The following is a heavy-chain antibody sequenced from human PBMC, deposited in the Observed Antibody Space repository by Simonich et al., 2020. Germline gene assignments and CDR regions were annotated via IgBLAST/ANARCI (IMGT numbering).Heavy chain of an antibody. CDR2: ISAYKGNT. CDR1: GYTFTSYG. Sequence: QVQLVQSGAEVKKPGASVKVSCKASGYTFTSYGISWVRQAPGQGLEWMGWISAYKGNTNYAQKLQGRVTMTTDTSTSTAYMGLRSLRSDDTAVYYCARASRGTWWYYYFDYWGQGTLVTVSS. J-gene: IGHJ4*02. V-gene: IGHV1-18*01. D-gene: IGHD2-15*01. CDR3: ARASRGTWWYYYFDY.